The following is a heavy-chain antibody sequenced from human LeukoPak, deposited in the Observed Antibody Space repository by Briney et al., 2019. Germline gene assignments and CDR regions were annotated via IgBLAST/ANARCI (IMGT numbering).Heavy chain of an antibody. J-gene: IGHJ4*02. CDR1: GGSFSGFY. Sequence: PSETLSLTCAVYGGSFSGFYWSWIRQPPGKGLEWIGEINHSGSTNYNPSLKSRVTISVDTSKNQFSLKLSSVTAADTAVYYCGQIAAAGTALFDYWGQGTLGTVSS. V-gene: IGHV4-34*01. CDR3: GQIAAAGTALFDY. CDR2: INHSGST. D-gene: IGHD6-13*01.